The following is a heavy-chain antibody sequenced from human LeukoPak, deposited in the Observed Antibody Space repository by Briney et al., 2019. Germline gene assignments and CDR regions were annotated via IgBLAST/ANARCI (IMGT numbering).Heavy chain of an antibody. Sequence: ASVKVSCKASGYTFTSYDINWVRQATGQGLEWMGWMNPNSGNTGYAQKFQGRVTMTRNTSISTAYMELSSLRSEDTAVYYCARGSDYYDSSGYYSPKFDYWGQGTLVTVSS. CDR3: ARGSDYYDSSGYYSPKFDY. D-gene: IGHD3-22*01. V-gene: IGHV1-8*01. CDR2: MNPNSGNT. J-gene: IGHJ4*02. CDR1: GYTFTSYD.